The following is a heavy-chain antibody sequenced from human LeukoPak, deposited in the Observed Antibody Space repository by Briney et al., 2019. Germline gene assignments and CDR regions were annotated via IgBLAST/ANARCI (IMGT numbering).Heavy chain of an antibody. V-gene: IGHV4-31*03. CDR1: GGSISSGGYY. Sequence: PSETLSLTCTVSGGSISSGGYYWSWIRQHPGKGLEWIGYIYYSVSTYYNPSLKSRVTISVDTSKNQFSLKLSSVTAADTAVYYCARVGTTVVTNWFDPWGQGTLVTVSS. D-gene: IGHD4-23*01. CDR2: IYYSVST. J-gene: IGHJ5*02. CDR3: ARVGTTVVTNWFDP.